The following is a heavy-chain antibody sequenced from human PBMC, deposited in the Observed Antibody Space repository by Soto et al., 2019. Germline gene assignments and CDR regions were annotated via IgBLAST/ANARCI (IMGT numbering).Heavy chain of an antibody. Sequence: GASVKVSCKVSGYTLTELSMHWVRQAPGKGLEWMGGFDPEDGETIYAQKFQGRVTMTEDTSTDTAYMELSSLRSEDTAVYYCATDILQGATPGYFDYWGQGTLVTVSS. CDR3: ATDILQGATPGYFDY. V-gene: IGHV1-24*01. D-gene: IGHD1-26*01. CDR1: GYTLTELS. CDR2: FDPEDGET. J-gene: IGHJ4*02.